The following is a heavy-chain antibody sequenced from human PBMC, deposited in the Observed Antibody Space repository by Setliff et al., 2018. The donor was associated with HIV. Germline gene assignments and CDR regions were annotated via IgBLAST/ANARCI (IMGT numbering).Heavy chain of an antibody. V-gene: IGHV3-21*01. D-gene: IGHD3-10*01. CDR2: ISSSSSYI. J-gene: IGHJ4*02. CDR3: VRDGSVGKGGVDY. Sequence: PGGSLRLSCAASGFTFSSYSMNWVRQAPGKGLEWVSSISSSSSYIYYADSVKGRFTISRDNAKNSLYLQMNSLRAEDTAVYYCVRDGSVGKGGVDYWGQGTLVTVSS. CDR1: GFTFSSYS.